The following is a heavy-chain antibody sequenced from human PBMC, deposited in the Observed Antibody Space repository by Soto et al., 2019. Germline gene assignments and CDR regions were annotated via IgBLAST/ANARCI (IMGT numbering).Heavy chain of an antibody. CDR2: IWYDGSNE. CDR1: GFTFSSSG. V-gene: IGHV3-33*06. D-gene: IGHD5-18*01. Sequence: GGSLRLSCAASGFTFSSSGMHWVRQAPGKGLEWVAVIWYDGSNEYYADSVKGRFTISRDNSKNTLYLQMNSLRAEDTAVYHCAKMDTAMVLDYWGQGTLVTVYS. CDR3: AKMDTAMVLDY. J-gene: IGHJ4*02.